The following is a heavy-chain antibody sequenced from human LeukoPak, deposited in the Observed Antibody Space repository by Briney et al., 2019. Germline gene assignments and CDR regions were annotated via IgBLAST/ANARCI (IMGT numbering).Heavy chain of an antibody. CDR2: INHSGST. CDR1: GGSFSGYY. D-gene: IGHD1-26*01. J-gene: IGHJ4*02. CDR3: ARREGWELVFDY. V-gene: IGHV4-34*01. Sequence: SETLSLTCAVYGGSFSGYYWSWIRQPPGKGLEWIGEINHSGSTNYNPSLKSRVTISVDTSKNQFSLKLSSVTAADTAVYYCARREGWELVFDYWGQGTLVTVSS.